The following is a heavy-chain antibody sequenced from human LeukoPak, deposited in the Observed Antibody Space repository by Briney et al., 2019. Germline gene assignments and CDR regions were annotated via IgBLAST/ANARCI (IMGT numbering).Heavy chain of an antibody. V-gene: IGHV3-53*01. CDR2: IYSGGST. J-gene: IGHJ6*03. Sequence: GGSLRLSCAASGFTVSSNYMSWVRQAPGKGLEWVSVIYSGGSTYYADSVRGRFTITRDNSKDTLYLQMNSLRAEDTAVYYCARALYYYYMDVWGKGTTVTVSS. CDR1: GFTVSSNY. CDR3: ARALYYYYMDV.